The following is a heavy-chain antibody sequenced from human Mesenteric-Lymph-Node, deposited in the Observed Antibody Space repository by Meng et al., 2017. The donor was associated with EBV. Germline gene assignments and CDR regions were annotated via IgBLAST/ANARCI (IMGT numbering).Heavy chain of an antibody. Sequence: QVQLQRCCPGLVKPSQSPALTGGVSGDSISGGGYYWSWIRQPPGKGLEWIGYISYSGNTYYNTSLKSRLTISLDTSKNQFTLKLKSVTAADTAVYYCARALYSGYDYFDWGQGTLVTVSS. V-gene: IGHV4-30-4*01. J-gene: IGHJ1*01. D-gene: IGHD5-12*01. CDR1: GDSISGGGYY. CDR3: ARALYSGYDYFD. CDR2: ISYSGNT.